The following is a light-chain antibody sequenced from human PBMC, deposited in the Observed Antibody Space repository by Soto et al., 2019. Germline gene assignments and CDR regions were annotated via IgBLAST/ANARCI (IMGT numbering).Light chain of an antibody. J-gene: IGKJ4*01. Sequence: DIQMTQSPSSLSASVRDRVTITCRASQSIRTYLTWYQQKPGRAPQLLIYAASSLQSGVPSRFSGSGSGTDFTLTISSLQPEDFATYYCQQSHRTPFTFGGGTKVEIK. CDR2: AAS. CDR1: QSIRTY. CDR3: QQSHRTPFT. V-gene: IGKV1-39*01.